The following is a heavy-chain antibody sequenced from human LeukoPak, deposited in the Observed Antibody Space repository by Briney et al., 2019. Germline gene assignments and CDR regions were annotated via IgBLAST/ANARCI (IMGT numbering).Heavy chain of an antibody. CDR1: GGSISRYY. V-gene: IGHV4-59*01. CDR2: IYYSGST. J-gene: IGHJ4*02. Sequence: SETLSLTCTVSGGSISRYYWSWMRQPPGKGLEWIGYIYYSGSTNYNPSLKSRVTISVDTSKNQSSLKLSSVTAADTAVYYCARGVEDFDYWGQGTLVTVSS. CDR3: ARGVEDFDY.